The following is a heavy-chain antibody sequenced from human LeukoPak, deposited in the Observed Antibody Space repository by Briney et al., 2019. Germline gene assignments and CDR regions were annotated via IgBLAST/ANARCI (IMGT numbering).Heavy chain of an antibody. J-gene: IGHJ3*02. D-gene: IGHD3-22*01. CDR2: IYYSGST. V-gene: IGHV4-39*01. CDR1: GGSISSSSYY. CDR3: ARRDPITTDAFDI. Sequence: SETLSLTCTVSGGSISSSSYYWGWIRQPPGKGLEWIGSIYYSGSTYYNPSLKSRVTISVDTSKNQFSLKLSSVTAADTAVYYRARRDPITTDAFDIWGQGTMVTVSS.